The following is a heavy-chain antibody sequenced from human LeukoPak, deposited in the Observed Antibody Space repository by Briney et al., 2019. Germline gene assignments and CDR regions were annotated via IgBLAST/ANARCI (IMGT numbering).Heavy chain of an antibody. CDR3: ARRNTMFRGYYDMDV. V-gene: IGHV3-48*01. J-gene: IGHJ6*03. D-gene: IGHD3-3*01. CDR1: GFILSSFG. CDR2: ISTSGTQ. Sequence: GRSLSLSCAASGFILSSFGMIWVPQAPGKGLEWLSYISTSGTQSYPESVKGRITVSREHVQKPGSLQMNSLRVGDTAVYYCARRNTMFRGYYDMDVWGKGTTVTVAS.